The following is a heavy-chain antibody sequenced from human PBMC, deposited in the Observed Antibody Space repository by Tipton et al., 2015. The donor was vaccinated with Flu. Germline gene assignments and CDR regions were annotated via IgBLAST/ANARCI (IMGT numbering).Heavy chain of an antibody. D-gene: IGHD4-11*01. Sequence: LRLSCTVSGGSISSYYWSWIRQPPGKGLEWIGYIYNNGSTNYSPSLKSRVTISLDTSKNQFSLRLTSVTAADTAVYYCARRDYSNYVSEPKNWFDPWGQGILVTVSS. V-gene: IGHV4-59*08. CDR3: ARRDYSNYVSEPKNWFDP. CDR2: IYNNGST. CDR1: GGSISSYY. J-gene: IGHJ5*02.